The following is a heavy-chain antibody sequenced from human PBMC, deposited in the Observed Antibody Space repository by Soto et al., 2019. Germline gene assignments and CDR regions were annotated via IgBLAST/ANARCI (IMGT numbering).Heavy chain of an antibody. Sequence: QVQLVQSGAEVKKPGSSVKVSCKASGGTFSSYTISWVRQAPGQGLEWMGRIIPILGIANYAQKFQGRVTITADKSTSTAYMELSSLRSEDTAVYYCARSSIEIIVANDYYYYYMDVWGKGTTVTVSS. D-gene: IGHD5-12*01. J-gene: IGHJ6*03. CDR2: IIPILGIA. V-gene: IGHV1-69*02. CDR3: ARSSIEIIVANDYYYYYMDV. CDR1: GGTFSSYT.